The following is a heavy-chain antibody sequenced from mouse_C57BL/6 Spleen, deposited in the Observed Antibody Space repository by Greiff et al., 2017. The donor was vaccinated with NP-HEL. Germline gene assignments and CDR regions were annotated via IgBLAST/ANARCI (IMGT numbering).Heavy chain of an antibody. CDR1: GFTFSDYY. Sequence: EVQWVESGGGLVQPGGSLKLSCAASGFTFSDYYMYWVRQTPEKRLEWVAYISNGGGSTYYPDTVKGRFTISRDNAKNTLYLQMSRLKSEDTAMYYCARLNWDWYFDVWGTGTTVTVSS. D-gene: IGHD4-1*01. J-gene: IGHJ1*03. CDR3: ARLNWDWYFDV. V-gene: IGHV5-12*01. CDR2: ISNGGGST.